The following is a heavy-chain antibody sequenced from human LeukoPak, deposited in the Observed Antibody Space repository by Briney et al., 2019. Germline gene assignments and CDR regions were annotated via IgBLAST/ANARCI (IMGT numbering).Heavy chain of an antibody. V-gene: IGHV1-2*02. CDR2: IDPKSGGT. D-gene: IGHD6-19*01. J-gene: IGHJ4*02. CDR3: VRDMDRGQWLVRPYN. CDR1: GYIFIGYY. Sequence: ASVKVSCKTSGYIFIGYYMHWVRQAPGQGLEWMGLIDPKSGGTKYAQKFQGRVTMTRDMSFNTAYMDLRRLKSDDTAVYYCVRDMDRGQWLVRPYNWGQGTLVTVSS.